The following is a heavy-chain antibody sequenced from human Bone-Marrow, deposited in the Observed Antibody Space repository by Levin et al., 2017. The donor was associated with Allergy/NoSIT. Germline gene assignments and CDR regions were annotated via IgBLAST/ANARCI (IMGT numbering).Heavy chain of an antibody. CDR1: GGYFSSSNYF. J-gene: IGHJ5*01. CDR2: VYFSGRP. V-gene: IGHV4-39*02. CDR3: ARVKWVHWICDS. D-gene: IGHD1-1*01. Sequence: SETLSLTCIVSGGYFSSSNYFWAWIRQPPGKGLEWIGSVYFSGRPSYNPSLKSRVTISVDPSKSHFSLNLNSVTAADTAVYYCARVKWVHWICDSWGQGIQVAVSS.